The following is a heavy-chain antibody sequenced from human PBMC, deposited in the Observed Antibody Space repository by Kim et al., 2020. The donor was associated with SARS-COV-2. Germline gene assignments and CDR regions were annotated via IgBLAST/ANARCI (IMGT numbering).Heavy chain of an antibody. V-gene: IGHV1-2*02. D-gene: IGHD3-10*01. J-gene: IGHJ4*02. CDR1: GYTFTGYY. CDR3: ARSAPGAPRPKVFYY. CDR2: INPNSGGT. Sequence: ASVKVSCKASGYTFTGYYMHWVRQAPGQGLEWMGWINPNSGGTNYAQKFQGRVTMTRDTSISTAYMELSRLRSDDTAVYYCARSAPGAPRPKVFYYWGQGTLVTVSS.